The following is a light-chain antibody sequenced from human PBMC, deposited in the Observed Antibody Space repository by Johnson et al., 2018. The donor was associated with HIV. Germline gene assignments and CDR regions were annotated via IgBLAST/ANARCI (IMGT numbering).Light chain of an antibody. CDR3: GPGDSGLNTYL. CDR1: SSNIGNNY. Sequence: QAVLTQPPSVSAAPGQKVTISCSGSSSNIGNNYVSWYQQVPGTAPKVLIYENNKRPSGITDRFSGSKSGPSATLGITGLQNGDQADSSCGPGDSGLNTYLFGTGTNVTAL. J-gene: IGLJ1*01. V-gene: IGLV1-51*02. CDR2: ENN.